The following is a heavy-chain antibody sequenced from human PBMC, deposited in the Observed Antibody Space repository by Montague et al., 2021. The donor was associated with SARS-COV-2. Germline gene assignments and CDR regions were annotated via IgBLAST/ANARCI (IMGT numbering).Heavy chain of an antibody. Sequence: SLRLSCAASGFTFSSYAMHWVRQAPGKGLEWVAVISYDGSNKYYADSVKGRFTISRDNSKKTLYLQMNSLRAEDTAVYYCARDVFPPSSWPAEYFQHWGQGTLVTVSS. CDR1: GFTFSSYA. V-gene: IGHV3-30-3*01. CDR3: ARDVFPPSSWPAEYFQH. J-gene: IGHJ1*01. D-gene: IGHD6-13*01. CDR2: ISYDGSNK.